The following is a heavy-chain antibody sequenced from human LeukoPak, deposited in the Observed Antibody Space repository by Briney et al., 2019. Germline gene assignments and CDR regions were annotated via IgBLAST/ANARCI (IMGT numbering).Heavy chain of an antibody. J-gene: IGHJ4*02. CDR1: RFTFSSYE. Sequence: GGSLRLSCAASRFTFSSYEMDWVRQAPGKGQEWVSYISSSGSTIYYADSVKGRFTISRDNAKNSLYLQMNSLRAEDTAVYYCATDSWSFLAAGQIFFDYWAQGTLVTVSS. D-gene: IGHD6-13*01. CDR3: ATDSWSFLAAGQIFFDY. CDR2: ISSSGSTI. V-gene: IGHV3-48*03.